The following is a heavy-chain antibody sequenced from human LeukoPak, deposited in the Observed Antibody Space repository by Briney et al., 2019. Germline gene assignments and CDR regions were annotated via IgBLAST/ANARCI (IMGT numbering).Heavy chain of an antibody. CDR3: ARDIKGGATHYYGMDV. J-gene: IGHJ6*02. Sequence: PGGSLRLSCAASGFTFSSYAMHWVRQAPCKGLEWVSVISFDGSNKYYADSVKGRITISRDNSKNTLYLQMNSLRAEDTAVYYCARDIKGGATHYYGMDVWGQGTTVTVSS. D-gene: IGHD1-26*01. CDR2: ISFDGSNK. CDR1: GFTFSSYA. V-gene: IGHV3-30-3*01.